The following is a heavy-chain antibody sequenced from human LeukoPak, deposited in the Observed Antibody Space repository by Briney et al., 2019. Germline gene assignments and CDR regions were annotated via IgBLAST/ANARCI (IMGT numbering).Heavy chain of an antibody. CDR1: GFTFSSDA. V-gene: IGHV3-23*01. CDR3: AKDSRYSSSWYLFDY. Sequence: GGSLRLSCAASGFTFSSDAVSWVRQAPGKGLEWVSVISGSGGSTYYADSVKGRFTISRDNSKNTLYLQMNSLRAEDTAVYYCAKDSRYSSSWYLFDYWGQGTLVTVSS. D-gene: IGHD6-13*01. J-gene: IGHJ4*02. CDR2: ISGSGGST.